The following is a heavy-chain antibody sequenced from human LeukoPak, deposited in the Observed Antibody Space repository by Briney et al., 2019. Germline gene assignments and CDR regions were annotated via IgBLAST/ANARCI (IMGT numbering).Heavy chain of an antibody. V-gene: IGHV4-4*02. CDR1: GGSIKSNNW. J-gene: IGHJ3*01. CDR2: IYHSGST. CDR3: ARRPWSDAFDV. D-gene: IGHD2-8*02. Sequence: SGTLSLTCAVSGGSIKSNNWWSWVRQPPGKGLEWIGEIYHSGSTNYIPSLKSRVAISVDKSKNQFSLKLTSVTAADTAVYYCARRPWSDAFDVWGQGTMVTVSS.